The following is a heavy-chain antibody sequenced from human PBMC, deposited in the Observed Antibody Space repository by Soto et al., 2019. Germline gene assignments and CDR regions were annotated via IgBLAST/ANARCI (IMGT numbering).Heavy chain of an antibody. D-gene: IGHD3-3*01. CDR3: ARGPGAYYDFWSGYYAPFDY. Sequence: SETLSLTCAVYGGSFSGYYWSWIRQPPGKGLEWIGEINHSGSTNYNPSLKSRVTISVDTSKNQFSLKLSSVTAADTAVYYCARGPGAYYDFWSGYYAPFDYRGQGTLVTVSS. CDR2: INHSGST. V-gene: IGHV4-34*01. CDR1: GGSFSGYY. J-gene: IGHJ4*02.